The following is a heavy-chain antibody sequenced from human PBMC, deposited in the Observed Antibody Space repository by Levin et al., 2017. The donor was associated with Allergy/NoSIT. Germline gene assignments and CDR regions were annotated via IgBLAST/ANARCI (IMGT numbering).Heavy chain of an antibody. Sequence: GESLKISCKASGYTFTGYYMHWVRQAPGQGLEWMGWINPNSGGTNYAQKFQGRVTMTRDTSISTAYMELSRLRSDDTAVYYCARDTGYSSSWYDYWGQGTLVTVSS. CDR1: GYTFTGYY. CDR2: INPNSGGT. V-gene: IGHV1-2*02. D-gene: IGHD6-13*01. J-gene: IGHJ4*02. CDR3: ARDTGYSSSWYDY.